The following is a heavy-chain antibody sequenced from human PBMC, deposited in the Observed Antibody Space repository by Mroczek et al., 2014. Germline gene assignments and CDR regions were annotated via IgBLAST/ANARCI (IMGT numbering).Heavy chain of an antibody. V-gene: IGHV3-30-3*01. CDR2: ISYDGSNK. D-gene: IGHD5-12*01. CDR1: GFTFSSYA. J-gene: IGHJ4*02. Sequence: QVQLVQSGGGVVQPGRSLRLSCAASGFTFSSYAMHWVRQAPGKGLEWVAVISYDGSNKYYADSVKGRFTISRDNSKNTLYLQMNSLRAEDTAVYYCARDATNGFDYWGQGTLVTVSS. CDR3: ARDATNGFDY.